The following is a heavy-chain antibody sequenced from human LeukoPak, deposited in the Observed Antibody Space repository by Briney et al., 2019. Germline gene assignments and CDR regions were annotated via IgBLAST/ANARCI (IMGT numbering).Heavy chain of an antibody. J-gene: IGHJ4*01. CDR3: ARGPGSSGGAYVGDY. CDR2: IDGGGSST. Sequence: GGSLRLFCGASGFTFSYHWMHWVRQVPGKGLVWVSRIDGGGSSTSYADSVKGRFSISRDNAKSTLYLQMSSLRAEDTAVYYCARGPGSSGGAYVGDYWGPGTLVTVSS. CDR1: GFTFSYHW. D-gene: IGHD3-22*01. V-gene: IGHV3-74*01.